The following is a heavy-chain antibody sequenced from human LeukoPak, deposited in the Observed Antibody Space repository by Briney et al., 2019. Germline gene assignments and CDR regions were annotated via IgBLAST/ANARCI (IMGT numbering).Heavy chain of an antibody. CDR2: ISYDGRDK. CDR1: GFTFTSYA. CDR3: AKVGRASGSTDH. Sequence: PGGSLRLSCAASGFTFTSYAMLWVRQAPGKGLEWMAFISYDGRDKYYADSVKGRFTISRDKSKNTLYLQMNSLRSEDTAVYYCAKVGRASGSTDHWGQGALVTVSS. D-gene: IGHD3-10*01. V-gene: IGHV3-30*18. J-gene: IGHJ5*02.